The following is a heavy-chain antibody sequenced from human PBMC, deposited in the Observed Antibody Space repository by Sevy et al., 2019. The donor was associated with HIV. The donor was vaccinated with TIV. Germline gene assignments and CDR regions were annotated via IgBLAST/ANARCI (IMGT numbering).Heavy chain of an antibody. Sequence: GGSLRLSCAASGFTFSSYGMHWVRQAPGKGLEWVAVIWYDGSNKYYADSVKGRFTISRDNSKNTLYLQMNSLRAEDRAVYYCAKEDYYYGMDVWGQGTTVTVSS. CDR1: GFTFSSYG. CDR2: IWYDGSNK. CDR3: AKEDYYYGMDV. V-gene: IGHV3-33*06. J-gene: IGHJ6*02.